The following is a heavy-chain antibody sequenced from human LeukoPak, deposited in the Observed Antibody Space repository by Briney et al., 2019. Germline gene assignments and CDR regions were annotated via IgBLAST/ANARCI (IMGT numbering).Heavy chain of an antibody. J-gene: IGHJ4*02. CDR2: ISGSGGST. CDR3: ANTPYAQQADTFDY. CDR1: GFTFSSYA. V-gene: IGHV3-23*01. D-gene: IGHD2-15*01. Sequence: PGGSLRLSCAASGFTFSSYAMSWVRQAPGKGLEWVSAISGSGGSTYYADSVKGRFTISRDNSKNTLYLQMNSLRAEDTAVYYRANTPYAQQADTFDYWGQGTLVTVSS.